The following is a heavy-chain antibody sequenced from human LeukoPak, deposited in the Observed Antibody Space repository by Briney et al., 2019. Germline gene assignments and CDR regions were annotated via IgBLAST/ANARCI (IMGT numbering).Heavy chain of an antibody. Sequence: GGSLRLSCAASGFTVISNYMSWVRQAPGKGLEWVSVLYSGGATHYADSVKGRFAISRDNSKNTLYLQMNSLRAEDTAVYYCARDMTGYSDYWGQGTLVTVSS. CDR2: LYSGGAT. V-gene: IGHV3-53*01. CDR3: ARDMTGYSDY. D-gene: IGHD3-9*01. J-gene: IGHJ4*02. CDR1: GFTVISNY.